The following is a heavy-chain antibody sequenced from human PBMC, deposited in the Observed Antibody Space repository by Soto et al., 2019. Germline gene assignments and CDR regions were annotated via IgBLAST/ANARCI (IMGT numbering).Heavy chain of an antibody. Sequence: QVQLQESGPGLVKPSQTLSLTCTVSGGSISSGGYYWSWIRQHPGKGLEWIGYIYYSGSTYFNPSLKSRVTISVDTSKNQFSLKLSSVTAADTAVYYCAREEGGGYDHRWFDPWGQGTLVTVSS. V-gene: IGHV4-31*03. CDR3: AREEGGGYDHRWFDP. D-gene: IGHD5-12*01. CDR1: GGSISSGGYY. CDR2: IYYSGST. J-gene: IGHJ5*02.